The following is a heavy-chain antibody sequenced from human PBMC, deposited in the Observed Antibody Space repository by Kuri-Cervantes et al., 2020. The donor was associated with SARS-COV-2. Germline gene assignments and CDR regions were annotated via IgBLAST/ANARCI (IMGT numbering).Heavy chain of an antibody. CDR3: ARGRVGYYDSSGYYLDPEDAFDI. CDR1: GGSFSSYY. V-gene: IGHV4-59*08. CDR2: IYYSGST. D-gene: IGHD3-22*01. Sequence: SETLSLTCAVYGGSFSSYYWSWIRQPPGKGLEWIGYIYYSGSTNYNPSLKSRVTISVDTSKNQFSLKLSSVTAADTAVYYCARGRVGYYDSSGYYLDPEDAFDIWGQGTMVTVSS. J-gene: IGHJ3*02.